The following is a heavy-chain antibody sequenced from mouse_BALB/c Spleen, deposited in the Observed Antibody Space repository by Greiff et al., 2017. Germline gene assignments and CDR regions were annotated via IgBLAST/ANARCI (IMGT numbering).Heavy chain of an antibody. D-gene: IGHD4-1*01. J-gene: IGHJ1*01. Sequence: VKLVESGPGLVQPSQSLSITCTVSGFSLTSYGVHWVRQSPGKGLEWLGVIWSGGSTDYNAAFISRLSISKDNSKSQVFFKMNSLQANDTAIYYCARKGTGTGYFDVWGAGTTVTVSS. CDR2: IWSGGST. CDR1: GFSLTSYG. V-gene: IGHV2-2*02. CDR3: ARKGTGTGYFDV.